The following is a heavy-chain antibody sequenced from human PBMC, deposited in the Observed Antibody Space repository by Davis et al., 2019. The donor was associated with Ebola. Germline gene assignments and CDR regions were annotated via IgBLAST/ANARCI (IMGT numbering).Heavy chain of an antibody. J-gene: IGHJ4*02. CDR3: ARDISVYSNGYNLLTIANRGRGGDY. D-gene: IGHD5-24*01. V-gene: IGHV3-48*04. Sequence: GESLKISCAASGFTFSSYGMHWVRQAPGKGLEWVSYISSSGSTIYYADSVKGRFTISRDNAKNSLYLQMNSLRAEDTAVYYCARDISVYSNGYNLLTIANRGRGGDYWGQGTLVTVSS. CDR1: GFTFSSYG. CDR2: ISSSGSTI.